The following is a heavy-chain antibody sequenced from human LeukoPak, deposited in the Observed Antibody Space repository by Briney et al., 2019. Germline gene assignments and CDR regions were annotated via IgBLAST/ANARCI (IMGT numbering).Heavy chain of an antibody. V-gene: IGHV3-23*01. CDR1: GFTFSSYG. CDR2: ISGSGGST. Sequence: GGTLRLSCAASGFTFSSYGTSWVRQAPGKGLEWVSAISGSGGSTYYADSVKGRFTISRDNSKNTLYLQMNSLRAEDTAVYYCAKDGGYSYGYPYNIWGQGTMVTVSS. CDR3: AKDGGYSYGYPYNI. D-gene: IGHD5-18*01. J-gene: IGHJ3*02.